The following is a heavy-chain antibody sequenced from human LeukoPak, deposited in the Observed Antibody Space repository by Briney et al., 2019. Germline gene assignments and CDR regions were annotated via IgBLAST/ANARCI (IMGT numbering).Heavy chain of an antibody. V-gene: IGHV1-46*01. D-gene: IGHD2-15*01. CDR3: ARGGGSLGSWFDP. J-gene: IGHJ5*02. CDR2: INPSGGST. Sequence: ASAKVSCKASGYTFTSYYMHWVRQAPGQGLEWMGIINPSGGSTSYAQKFQGRVTMTRDTSTSTVYMELSSLRPEDTAVYYCARGGGSLGSWFDPWGQGTLVTVSS. CDR1: GYTFTSYY.